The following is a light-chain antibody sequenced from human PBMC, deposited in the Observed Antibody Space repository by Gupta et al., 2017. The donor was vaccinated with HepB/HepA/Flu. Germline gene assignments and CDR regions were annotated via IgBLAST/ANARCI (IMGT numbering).Light chain of an antibody. Sequence: DRKIVESAQTVDVSVGDRININCRSSQIINSELAWYQQKPGKAPKLLIYQASRLQSGVPSSFSGGGAGTDFTLIIYSLLADYVVTYYCKQYNCLWTFGQGTKLEIK. CDR1: QIINSE. CDR2: QAS. V-gene: IGKV1-5*03. CDR3: KQYNCLWT. J-gene: IGKJ1*01.